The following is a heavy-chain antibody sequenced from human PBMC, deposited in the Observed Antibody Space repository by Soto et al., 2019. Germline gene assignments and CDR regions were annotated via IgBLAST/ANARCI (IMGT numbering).Heavy chain of an antibody. D-gene: IGHD2-8*01. J-gene: IGHJ6*02. CDR1: GYTFTSYY. CDR3: ARDLGEDDLVYAQYYYYYGMDV. CDR2: INPSGGST. V-gene: IGHV1-46*01. Sequence: ASVKVSCKASGYTFTSYYMHWVRQAPGQGLEWMGIINPSGGSTSYAQKFQGRVTMTRDTSTSTVYMELSSLRSEDTAVYYCARDLGEDDLVYAQYYYYYGMDVWGQGTTVTVS.